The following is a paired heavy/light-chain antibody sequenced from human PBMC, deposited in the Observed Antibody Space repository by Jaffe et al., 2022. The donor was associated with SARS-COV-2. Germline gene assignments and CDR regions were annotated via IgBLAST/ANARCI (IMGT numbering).Light chain of an antibody. CDR1: QSVTRSY. Sequence: EAVLTQSPGTLSLSPGERATLSCRASQSVTRSYLAWYQQKPGQAPRLLIYGASNRATGIPDRFSGSGSGADFTLTISRVEPEDFAVYYCQQYGSSPPYIFGQGTQLEIK. CDR2: GAS. J-gene: IGKJ2*01. V-gene: IGKV3-20*01. CDR3: QQYGSSPPYI.
Heavy chain of an antibody. CDR3: ARHHSSSWWGNWFDP. CDR2: IYSVGSI. Sequence: QVHLQESGPGLVKPSETLSLTCAVSGDSISSYFWSWIRQPPGKGLEWIGYIYSVGSIDYNPSLKSRVVISADTSKNEISLRLTSVSAADTAVYYCARHHSSSWWGNWFDPWGQGTLVTVSS. J-gene: IGHJ5*02. D-gene: IGHD6-13*01. V-gene: IGHV4-59*08. CDR1: GDSISSYF.